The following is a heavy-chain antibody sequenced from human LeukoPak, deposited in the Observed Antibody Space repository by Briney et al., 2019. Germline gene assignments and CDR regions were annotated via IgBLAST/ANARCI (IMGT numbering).Heavy chain of an antibody. D-gene: IGHD2-15*01. J-gene: IGHJ4*02. Sequence: GGSLRLSCAASGFTVSSNYMSWVRQAPGKGLEWVSVIYSGGSTYYADSVKGRFTISGDNSKNTLYLQMNSLRAEDTAVYYCVRVLDGSCIDYWGQGTLVTVSS. V-gene: IGHV3-53*01. CDR1: GFTVSSNY. CDR3: VRVLDGSCIDY. CDR2: IYSGGST.